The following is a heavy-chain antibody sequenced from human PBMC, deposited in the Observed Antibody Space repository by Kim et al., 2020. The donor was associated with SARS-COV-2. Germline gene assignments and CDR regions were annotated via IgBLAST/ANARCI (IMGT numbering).Heavy chain of an antibody. Sequence: GGSLRLSCAASGFTFSSYEMNWVRQAPGKGLEWVSYISSSGSTIYYADSVKGRFTISRDNAKNSLYLQMNSLRAEDTAVYYCARDTRYWTNGVCYEAYYYYGMDVWGKGTTVTVSS. D-gene: IGHD2-8*01. V-gene: IGHV3-48*03. CDR3: ARDTRYWTNGVCYEAYYYYGMDV. CDR2: ISSSGSTI. J-gene: IGHJ6*04. CDR1: GFTFSSYE.